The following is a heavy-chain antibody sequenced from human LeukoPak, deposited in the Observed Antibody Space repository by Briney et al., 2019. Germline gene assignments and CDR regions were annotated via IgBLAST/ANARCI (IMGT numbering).Heavy chain of an antibody. J-gene: IGHJ6*02. CDR3: ARDRRYCSSTSCPGVLGWLSFYYYYYGMDV. V-gene: IGHV3-30-3*01. Sequence: GGSLRLSCAASGFTFSSYAMHWVRQAPGKGLEWVAVISYDGSNKYYADSVKGRFTISRDNSKNTLYLQMNSLRAEDTAVYYCARDRRYCSSTSCPGVLGWLSFYYYYYGMDVWGQGTTVTVSS. D-gene: IGHD2-2*01. CDR2: ISYDGSNK. CDR1: GFTFSSYA.